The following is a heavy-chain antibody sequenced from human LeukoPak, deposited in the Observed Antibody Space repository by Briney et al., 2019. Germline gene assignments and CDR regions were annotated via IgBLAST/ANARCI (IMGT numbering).Heavy chain of an antibody. Sequence: GGSLRLSCAASGIGFQGSAVHWVRQSSGRGLEWVGCMRDRNKNYATIYGASMRGRFTISRDDSMNTATLQLNSLRTEDTAVYFCIRHVEYVTPDSWGQGTLVTV. CDR3: IRHVEYVTPDS. D-gene: IGHD2-21*02. V-gene: IGHV3-73*01. CDR2: MRDRNKNYAT. J-gene: IGHJ4*02. CDR1: GIGFQGSA.